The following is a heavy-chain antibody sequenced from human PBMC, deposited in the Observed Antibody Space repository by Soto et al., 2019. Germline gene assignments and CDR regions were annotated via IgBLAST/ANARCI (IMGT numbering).Heavy chain of an antibody. J-gene: IGHJ4*02. Sequence: QVYPVQSGAEVKKPGSSVKISCKASGGIFSSNTINWVRQAAGQGLEWMGGIIPLFGTANYAEKFQGRVTITADKSTKTEYMELTSLRSEDTAVYYCASKAACGGGCYDFDSWGQGTLVTVSS. CDR1: GGIFSSNT. D-gene: IGHD2-21*02. V-gene: IGHV1-69*06. CDR3: ASKAACGGGCYDFDS. CDR2: IIPLFGTA.